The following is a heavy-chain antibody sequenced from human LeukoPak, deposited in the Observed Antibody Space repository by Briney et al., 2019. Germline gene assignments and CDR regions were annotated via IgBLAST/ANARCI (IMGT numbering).Heavy chain of an antibody. Sequence: EGSVQVSCQASGYTFTGYYMHWVRQAPGQGLEWMGRINPNSGGTNYAQKFQGRVTMTTDTSTSTAYMELRSLRSDDTAVYFCAREVTHHVYYGMDVWGQGTTVTVSS. D-gene: IGHD4-11*01. CDR1: GYTFTGYY. J-gene: IGHJ6*02. CDR2: INPNSGGT. CDR3: AREVTHHVYYGMDV. V-gene: IGHV1-2*06.